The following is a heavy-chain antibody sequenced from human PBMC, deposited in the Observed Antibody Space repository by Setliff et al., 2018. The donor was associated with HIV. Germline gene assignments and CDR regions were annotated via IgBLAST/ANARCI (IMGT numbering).Heavy chain of an antibody. D-gene: IGHD3-9*01. Sequence: GASVKVSCKASGYTFSSYAIHWVRQAPGQRLEWMGWINVGKGNRKYSQDLQGRVTITRDTSASTAYMELRSLRSDDTAVYYCARAYDTLTGYYDYWGQGTLVTVSS. CDR3: ARAYDTLTGYYDY. CDR1: GYTFSSYA. V-gene: IGHV1-3*01. CDR2: INVGKGNR. J-gene: IGHJ4*02.